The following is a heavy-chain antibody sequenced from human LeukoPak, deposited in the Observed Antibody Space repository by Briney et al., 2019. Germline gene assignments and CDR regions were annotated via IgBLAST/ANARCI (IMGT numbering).Heavy chain of an antibody. CDR1: GGSFSGYY. D-gene: IGHD5-18*01. CDR3: ARGRYSYGYSYNWFDP. V-gene: IGHV4-34*01. J-gene: IGHJ5*02. Sequence: SETLSLTCAVYGGSFSGYYWSWIRQPPGKGLEWIGEINHSGSTNYNPSLKSRVTISVDTSKNQFSLKLSSVTAADTAVYYCARGRYSYGYSYNWFDPWGQGTLVTVS. CDR2: INHSGST.